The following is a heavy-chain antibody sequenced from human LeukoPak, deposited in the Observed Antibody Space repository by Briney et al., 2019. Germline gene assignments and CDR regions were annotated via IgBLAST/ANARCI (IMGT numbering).Heavy chain of an antibody. CDR2: ISSSSSYI. Sequence: GGSLRLSCAASGFTFSSYSMNWVRQAPGKGLEWVSSISSSSSYIYYADSVKGRFTISRDNAKNSLYLQMNSLRAEDTAVYYCAKPRSSTTKPYPWTRGMDVWGQGTTVTVSS. CDR3: AKPRSSTTKPYPWTRGMDV. V-gene: IGHV3-21*04. J-gene: IGHJ6*02. D-gene: IGHD2-2*01. CDR1: GFTFSSYS.